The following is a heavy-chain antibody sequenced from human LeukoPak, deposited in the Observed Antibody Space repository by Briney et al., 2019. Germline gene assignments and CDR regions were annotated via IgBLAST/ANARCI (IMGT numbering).Heavy chain of an antibody. CDR2: IIPIFGIA. D-gene: IGHD3-22*01. J-gene: IGHJ4*02. V-gene: IGHV1-69*04. Sequence: SVKVSCKASGGTFSSYAISWVRQAPGQGLEWMGRIIPIFGIANYAQKFQGRVTITADKSTSTAYMELSSLRSEDTAVYYCAKVDDSSGYYSRWGQGTLVTVSS. CDR1: GGTFSSYA. CDR3: AKVDDSSGYYSR.